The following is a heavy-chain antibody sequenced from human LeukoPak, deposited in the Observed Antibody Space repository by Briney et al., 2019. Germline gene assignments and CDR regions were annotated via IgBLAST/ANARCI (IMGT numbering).Heavy chain of an antibody. J-gene: IGHJ6*03. CDR3: ARGPRWSTVTTWEDYYYYMDV. Sequence: GGSLRLSCAASGFTFSSYAMHWVRQAPGKGLEWVAVISYDGSNKYYADSVKGRFTISRDNSKNTLYLQMNSLRAEDTAVYYCARGPRWSTVTTWEDYYYYMDVWGKGTTVTVSS. CDR1: GFTFSSYA. D-gene: IGHD4-11*01. CDR2: ISYDGSNK. V-gene: IGHV3-30-3*01.